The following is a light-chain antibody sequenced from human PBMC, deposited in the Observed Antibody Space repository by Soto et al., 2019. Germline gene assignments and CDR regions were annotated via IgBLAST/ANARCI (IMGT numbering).Light chain of an antibody. CDR3: QQSGSSTWT. V-gene: IGKV3-20*01. CDR2: GGS. J-gene: IGKJ1*01. Sequence: EIVLTQSPGTLSLSPGERATLSCRASQSVSSNYLAWYQQKPGQTPRLLIYGGSSRATGIPDRFSGSGSGTDFTLTISRLEPEDFAVYYCQQSGSSTWTFGQGTKVEIK. CDR1: QSVSSNY.